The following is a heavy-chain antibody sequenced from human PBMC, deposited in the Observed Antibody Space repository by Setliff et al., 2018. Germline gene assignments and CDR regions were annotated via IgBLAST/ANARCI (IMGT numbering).Heavy chain of an antibody. V-gene: IGHV4-59*12. CDR2: IYYTGST. J-gene: IGHJ4*02. CDR3: ARSFSRREKFLLDY. CDR1: GGSISNYY. Sequence: SETLSLTCTASGGSISNYYWSWLRQSPGKTLEWIAYIYYTGSTNYNPSLKSRVTISMDTSKNQFSLKVSSVTAADTAVYYCARSFSRREKFLLDYWGQGTLVTVSS.